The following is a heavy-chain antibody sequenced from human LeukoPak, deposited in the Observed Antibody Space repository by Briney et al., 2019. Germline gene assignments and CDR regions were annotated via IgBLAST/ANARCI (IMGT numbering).Heavy chain of an antibody. Sequence: ASVKVSCKASGYTFTGYYMHWVRQAPGQGLEWMGWINPHSGGTNYAQKFQGRVTMTRDTSISTAYMELSRLRSDDTAVYYCARDTYYGSGSYDYWGQGTLVTVSS. V-gene: IGHV1-2*02. J-gene: IGHJ4*02. D-gene: IGHD3-10*01. CDR2: INPHSGGT. CDR1: GYTFTGYY. CDR3: ARDTYYGSGSYDY.